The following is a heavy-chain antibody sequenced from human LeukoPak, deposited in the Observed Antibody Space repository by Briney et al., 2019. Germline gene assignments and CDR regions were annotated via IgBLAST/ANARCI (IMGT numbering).Heavy chain of an antibody. V-gene: IGHV3-21*01. Sequence: GRSLSPSCAPSGFTFTTNSTNCDSPAPGDGMEWDSSISSSIRYIYHANSVKGRFSISRDTAKNPLYLQMNSLRAEDTAVYYCARDGHDYGGNFDYWGQGTLVTVSS. J-gene: IGHJ4*02. CDR3: ARDGHDYGGNFDY. CDR2: ISSSIRYI. CDR1: GFTFTTNS. D-gene: IGHD4-23*01.